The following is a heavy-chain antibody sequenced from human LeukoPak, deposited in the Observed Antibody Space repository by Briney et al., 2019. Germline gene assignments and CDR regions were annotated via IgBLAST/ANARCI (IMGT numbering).Heavy chain of an antibody. CDR3: ARVYGSGRPFDP. Sequence: SETLSLTCTVSGGSISSYYWSWIRQPPGKGLEWIGYIYYSGSTNYNPSLKSRVTISVDTSKNQFSLKLGSVTAADTAVYYCARVYGSGRPFDPWGQGTLVTVSS. CDR2: IYYSGST. V-gene: IGHV4-59*08. J-gene: IGHJ5*02. D-gene: IGHD3-10*01. CDR1: GGSISSYY.